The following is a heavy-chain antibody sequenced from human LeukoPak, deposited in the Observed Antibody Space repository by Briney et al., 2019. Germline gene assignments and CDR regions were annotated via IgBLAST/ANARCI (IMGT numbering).Heavy chain of an antibody. CDR1: GGSISSHY. Sequence: SETLSLTCTVSGGSISSHYWTWIRQPPGKGLEWIGYIYYIGSTNYNPSLKSRVTISVDTSKNQFSLKLSSVTAADTAVYYCARSELTHYYGMDVWGQGTTVTVSS. CDR2: IYYIGST. J-gene: IGHJ6*02. CDR3: ARSELTHYYGMDV. D-gene: IGHD1-26*01. V-gene: IGHV4-59*11.